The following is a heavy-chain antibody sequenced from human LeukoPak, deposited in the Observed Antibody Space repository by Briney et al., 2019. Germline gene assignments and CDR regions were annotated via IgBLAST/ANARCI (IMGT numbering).Heavy chain of an antibody. CDR1: GFTFSSYA. Sequence: GGSLRLSCAASGFTFSSYAMHWVRQAPGKGLEWVAVISYDGSNKYYADSVKGRFTISRDNSKNTLYLQMNSLRAEDTAVYYCTTRSPARYCSDGACYSSADYWGQGTLVTVSS. J-gene: IGHJ4*02. V-gene: IGHV3-30*04. CDR3: TTRSPARYCSDGACYSSADY. D-gene: IGHD2-15*01. CDR2: ISYDGSNK.